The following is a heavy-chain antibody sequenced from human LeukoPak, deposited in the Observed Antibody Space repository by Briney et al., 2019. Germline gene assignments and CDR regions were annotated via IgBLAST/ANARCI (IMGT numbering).Heavy chain of an antibody. CDR2: IIPILGIA. CDR1: GGTFSSYA. V-gene: IGHV1-69*04. D-gene: IGHD6-13*01. CDR3: AGTVLAAAGYKSSFDP. Sequence: ASVKVSCKASGGTFSSYAISWVRQAPGQGLEWMGRIIPILGIANYAQKFQGRVTITADKSTSTAYMELSSLRSEDTAVYYCAGTVLAAAGYKSSFDPWGQGTLVTVSS. J-gene: IGHJ5*02.